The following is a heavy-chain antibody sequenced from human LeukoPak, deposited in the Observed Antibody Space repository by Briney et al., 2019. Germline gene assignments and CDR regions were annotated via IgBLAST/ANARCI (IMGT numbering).Heavy chain of an antibody. J-gene: IGHJ4*02. D-gene: IGHD6-6*01. Sequence: GASVKVSCKASGYTCTSYGISWVRQDPGQGLEWMGWISAYNGNTNYAQKLQGRVTMTTDTSTSTAYMELRSLRSDDTAVYYCARDGWYSSSSGFDYWGQGTLVTVSS. CDR3: ARDGWYSSSSGFDY. CDR1: GYTCTSYG. V-gene: IGHV1-18*01. CDR2: ISAYNGNT.